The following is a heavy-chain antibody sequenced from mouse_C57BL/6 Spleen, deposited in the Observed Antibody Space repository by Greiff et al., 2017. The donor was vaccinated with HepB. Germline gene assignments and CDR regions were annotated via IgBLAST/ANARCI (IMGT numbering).Heavy chain of an antibody. V-gene: IGHV5-4*01. CDR2: ISDGGSYT. CDR3: ARDKDYEWDY. D-gene: IGHD2-4*01. J-gene: IGHJ2*01. Sequence: EVQRVESGGGLVKPGGSLKLSCAASGFTFSSYAMSWVRQTPEKRLEWVATISDGGSYTYYPDNVKGRFTISRDNAKNNLYLQMSHLKSEDTAMYYCARDKDYEWDYWCQGTTLTVSS. CDR1: GFTFSSYA.